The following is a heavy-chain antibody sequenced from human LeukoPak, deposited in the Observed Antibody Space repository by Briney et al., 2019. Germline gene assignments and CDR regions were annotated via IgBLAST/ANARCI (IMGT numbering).Heavy chain of an antibody. D-gene: IGHD6-19*01. CDR2: IKQDGSEK. CDR3: AKRHSSGWWSIDY. Sequence: GWSLRLSCAASGVTFSSSWMSWVRQAPGKGLEWVATIKQDGSEKYYVDFVKGRFSISRDNAKNSLYLQMNSLGGDDTAVYYCAKRHSSGWWSIDYWGQGTLVTVSS. V-gene: IGHV3-7*05. CDR1: GVTFSSSW. J-gene: IGHJ4*02.